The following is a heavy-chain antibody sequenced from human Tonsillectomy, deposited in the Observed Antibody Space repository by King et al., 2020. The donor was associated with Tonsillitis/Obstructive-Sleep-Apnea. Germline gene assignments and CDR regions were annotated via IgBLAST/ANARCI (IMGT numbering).Heavy chain of an antibody. CDR2: IYYSGGT. J-gene: IGHJ4*02. Sequence: VQLQESGPGLVKPSETLSLTCTVSGGSISSYYWSWIRQPPGKGLEWIGYIYYSGGTNYNPSLKSRVTVSVDTSKNQFSLKLNSVTAADTAVYYCARDASGGYYQRYFDYWGQGTLVTVSS. CDR3: ARDASGGYYQRYFDY. D-gene: IGHD1-26*01. CDR1: GGSISSYY. V-gene: IGHV4-59*01.